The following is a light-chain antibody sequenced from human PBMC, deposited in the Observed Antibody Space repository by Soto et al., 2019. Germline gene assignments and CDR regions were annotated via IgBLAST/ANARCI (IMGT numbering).Light chain of an antibody. Sequence: EIVLTHSPPTLSLSPWERATLSSRASQSVSIYLAWYQQKPGQAPRLLIYDASNRATGIPARFSGSGSGTDFTLTISSLEPEDFAVYYRQQRSNWITFGQGTRVEIK. J-gene: IGKJ5*01. V-gene: IGKV3-11*01. CDR1: QSVSIY. CDR3: QQRSNWIT. CDR2: DAS.